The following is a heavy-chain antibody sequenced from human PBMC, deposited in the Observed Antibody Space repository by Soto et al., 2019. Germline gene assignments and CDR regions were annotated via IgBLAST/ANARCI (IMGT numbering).Heavy chain of an antibody. CDR3: AREEGGGYDHRWFDP. D-gene: IGHD5-12*01. CDR2: VYDSGST. Sequence: QVQLPESGPGLVKPSQTLSLTCTVSGGSITSGGYYWSWIRQHPGQGLEWIGYVYDSGSTNYNSSLNSLVTISVDTSKNQFSLKLSSVTAADTAVYYCAREEGGGYDHRWFDPWGQVTLITVSS. V-gene: IGHV4-31*01. CDR1: GGSITSGGYY. J-gene: IGHJ5*02.